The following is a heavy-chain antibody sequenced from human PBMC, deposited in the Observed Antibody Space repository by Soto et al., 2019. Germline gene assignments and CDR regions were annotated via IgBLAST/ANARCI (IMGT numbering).Heavy chain of an antibody. J-gene: IGHJ6*02. CDR1: GGSISSVDYY. V-gene: IGHV4-31*03. CDR3: AREQVPTLDYYGMDV. CDR2: IYHTGST. Sequence: QVQLQESGPGLVKPSQTLSLTCTVSGGSISSVDYYCNWIRQLPGKGLEWIGYIYHTGSTYYNPSLKSRFLILVDTSKNQFYLRLTALTAADTAVYYCAREQVPTLDYYGMDVWGQGTTVTVSS.